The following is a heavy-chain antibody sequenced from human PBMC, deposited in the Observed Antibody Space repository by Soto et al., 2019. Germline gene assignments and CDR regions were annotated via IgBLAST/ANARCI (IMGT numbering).Heavy chain of an antibody. CDR2: IWYDGSNK. D-gene: IGHD3-10*01. CDR3: ARDTARAMVRIYYGMDV. V-gene: IGHV3-33*01. Sequence: QVQLVESGGGVVQPGRSLRLSCAASGFTFSSYGMHWVRQAPGKGLEWVAVIWYDGSNKYYAESVKGRFTISRDNSKNTLYLQMNSLRAEDTAVYYCARDTARAMVRIYYGMDVWGQGTTVTVSS. CDR1: GFTFSSYG. J-gene: IGHJ6*02.